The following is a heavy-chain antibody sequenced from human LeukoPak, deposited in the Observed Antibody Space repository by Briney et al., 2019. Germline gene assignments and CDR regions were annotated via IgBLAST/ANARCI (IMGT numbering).Heavy chain of an antibody. CDR2: INHSGST. J-gene: IGHJ4*02. V-gene: IGHV4-34*01. D-gene: IGHD3-10*01. CDR1: GGSFSGYY. Sequence: SETLSLTCAVYGGSFSGYYWSWIRQPPGKWLEWIGEINHSGSTNYNPSLKSRVTISVDTSKNQFSLKLSSVTAADTAVYYCARGKRPFYGSGSYVDYWGQGTLVTVSS. CDR3: ARGKRPFYGSGSYVDY.